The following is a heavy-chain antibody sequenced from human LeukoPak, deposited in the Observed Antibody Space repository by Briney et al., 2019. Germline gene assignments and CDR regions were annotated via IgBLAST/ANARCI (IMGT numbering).Heavy chain of an antibody. CDR1: GFTFDDYG. J-gene: IGHJ3*02. Sequence: GGSLRLSCAASGFTFDDYGMSWVRQAPGKGLEWVSGINWNGGSTGYADSVKGRFTISRDNAKNSLYLQMNSLRAEDTALYYCARVMGDYAGWRAFDTWGQGTMVTVSS. D-gene: IGHD4-23*01. CDR3: ARVMGDYAGWRAFDT. V-gene: IGHV3-20*04. CDR2: INWNGGST.